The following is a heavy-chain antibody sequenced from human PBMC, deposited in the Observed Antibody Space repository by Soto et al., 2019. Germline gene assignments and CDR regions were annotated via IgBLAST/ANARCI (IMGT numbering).Heavy chain of an antibody. CDR2: MNTYNGNT. CDR1: GYTFTSYD. D-gene: IGHD2-15*01. V-gene: IGHV1-18*01. CDR3: ARDDCSGGRCYCDY. Sequence: ASVKVSCKASGYTFTSYDIDWVRQATGQGLEWMGWMNTYNGNTGYAQKLQGRVTMTTDTSTSTAYMELRSLRSDDTAVYYCARDDCSGGRCYCDYWGQGTLVTVSS. J-gene: IGHJ4*02.